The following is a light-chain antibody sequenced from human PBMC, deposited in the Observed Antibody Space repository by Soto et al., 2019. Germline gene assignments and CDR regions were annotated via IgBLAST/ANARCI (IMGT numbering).Light chain of an antibody. CDR3: QQYTNWPSWT. V-gene: IGKV3-15*01. J-gene: IGKJ1*01. CDR1: QSVNSY. Sequence: EKVMTQSPATLSMSPGERATLSCRASQSVNSYLAWYQQKPGQAPRLLIDGASTRATCIPARFSGSGSGTEFTLTISSLQSEDFAVYYCQQYTNWPSWTFGQGTKVEIK. CDR2: GAS.